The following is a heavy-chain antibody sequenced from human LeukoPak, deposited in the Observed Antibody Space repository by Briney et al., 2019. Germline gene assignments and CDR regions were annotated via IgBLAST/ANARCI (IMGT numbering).Heavy chain of an antibody. Sequence: GGSLRLSCPASGFTFSSHGMRWVRQAPGKGLEWVAVISYYGSNKYYADSVKGRFTISRDNSKNTLYLQMNSLRAEDTAVYYCAKDGSPGGYWGQGTLVTVSS. CDR3: AKDGSPGGY. CDR2: ISYYGSNK. D-gene: IGHD2-15*01. V-gene: IGHV3-30*18. J-gene: IGHJ4*02. CDR1: GFTFSSHG.